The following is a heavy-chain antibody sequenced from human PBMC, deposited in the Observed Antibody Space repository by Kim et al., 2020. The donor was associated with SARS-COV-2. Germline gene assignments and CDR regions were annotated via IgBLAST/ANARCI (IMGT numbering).Heavy chain of an antibody. Sequence: SETLSLTCAVSGDSISTTNWWTWVRQPPGRGLEWIGEIYHSGNTNYNPSLKSRVSISVDNSKNQFSLRLNSVTAADTAVYYCARLRTDTGSYFPFDYWGQGTLVTVSS. V-gene: IGHV4-4*02. CDR3: ARLRTDTGSYFPFDY. J-gene: IGHJ4*02. D-gene: IGHD1-26*01. CDR1: GDSISTTNW. CDR2: IYHSGNT.